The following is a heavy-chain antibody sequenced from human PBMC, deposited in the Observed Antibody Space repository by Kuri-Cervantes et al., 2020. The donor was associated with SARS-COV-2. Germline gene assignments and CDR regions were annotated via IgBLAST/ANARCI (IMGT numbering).Heavy chain of an antibody. CDR2: IYYSGST. J-gene: IGHJ4*02. CDR3: AGEQWLGPLDY. V-gene: IGHV4-59*01. CDR1: GGSISSYY. Sequence: ETLSLTCTVSGGSISSYYWSWIRQPPGKGLEWIGYIYYSGSTNYNPSLKSRVTISVDTSKNQFSLKLSSVTAADTAVYYCAGEQWLGPLDYWGQGTLVTVSS. D-gene: IGHD6-19*01.